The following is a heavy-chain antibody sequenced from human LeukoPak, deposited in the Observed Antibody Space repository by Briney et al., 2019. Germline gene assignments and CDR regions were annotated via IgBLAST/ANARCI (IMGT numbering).Heavy chain of an antibody. CDR2: IYHSGST. CDR1: GYSISSGYY. V-gene: IGHV4-38-2*02. D-gene: IGHD4-17*01. CDR3: ARVSYGDLSVDY. Sequence: SETLSLTCTVSGYSISSGYYWGWIRQPPGKGLEWIGSIYHSGSTYYNPSLKSRVTISVDTSKNQFSLRLSSVTAADTAVYYCARVSYGDLSVDYWGQGTLVTVSS. J-gene: IGHJ4*02.